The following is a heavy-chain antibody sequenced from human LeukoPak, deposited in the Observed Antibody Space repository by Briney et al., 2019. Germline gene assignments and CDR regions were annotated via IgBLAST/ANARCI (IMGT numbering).Heavy chain of an antibody. D-gene: IGHD3-22*01. CDR1: GGSISSYY. CDR2: IYTSGST. V-gene: IGHV4-4*07. Sequence: SENLSLTCTVSGGSISSYYWSWIRQPAGKGLEWIGRIYTSGSTNYNPSLKSRVTMSVDTSKNQFSLKLSSVTAADTAVYYCARFYDSSGYSYYFDYWGQGTLVTVSS. CDR3: ARFYDSSGYSYYFDY. J-gene: IGHJ4*02.